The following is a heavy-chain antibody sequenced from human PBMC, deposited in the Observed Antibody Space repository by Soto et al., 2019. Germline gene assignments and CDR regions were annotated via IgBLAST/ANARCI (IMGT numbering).Heavy chain of an antibody. CDR1: GGSFSGYY. V-gene: IGHV4-34*01. D-gene: IGHD6-13*01. Sequence: KPSETLSLTCAVYGGSFSGYYWSWIRQPPGKGLEWIGEINHSGSTNYNPSLKSRVTISVDTSKNQFSLKLSSVTAADTAVYYCARGAGYSSSWYWRPLDYWGQGTLVTVSS. CDR3: ARGAGYSSSWYWRPLDY. J-gene: IGHJ4*02. CDR2: INHSGST.